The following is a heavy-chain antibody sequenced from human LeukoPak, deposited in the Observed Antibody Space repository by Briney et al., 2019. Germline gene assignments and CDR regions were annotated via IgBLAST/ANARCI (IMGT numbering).Heavy chain of an antibody. CDR2: INPNSGGT. CDR3: ARDPGVAVALYFDY. J-gene: IGHJ4*02. D-gene: IGHD6-19*01. CDR1: GYTFTSYG. V-gene: IGHV1-2*02. Sequence: GASVKVSCKASGYTFTSYGISWVRQAPGQGLEWMGWINPNSGGTNYAQKFQGRVTMTRDTSISTAYMELSRLRSDDTAVYYCARDPGVAVALYFDYWGQGTLVTVSS.